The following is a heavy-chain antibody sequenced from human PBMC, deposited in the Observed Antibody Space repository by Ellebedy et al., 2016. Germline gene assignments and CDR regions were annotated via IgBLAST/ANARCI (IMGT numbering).Heavy chain of an antibody. D-gene: IGHD3-9*01. CDR1: GYSFTSYW. Sequence: KVSXKGSGYSFTSYWIGWVRQMPGKGLEWMGIIYPGDSDTRYSPSFQGQVTISADKSISTAYLQWSSLKASDTAMYYCARRDILTGHYFDYWGQGTLVTVSS. CDR3: ARRDILTGHYFDY. V-gene: IGHV5-51*01. J-gene: IGHJ4*02. CDR2: IYPGDSDT.